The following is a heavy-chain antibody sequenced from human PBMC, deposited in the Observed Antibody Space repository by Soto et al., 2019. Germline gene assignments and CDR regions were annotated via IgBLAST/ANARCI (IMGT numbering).Heavy chain of an antibody. V-gene: IGHV4-31*03. CDR1: GGSISSGGYY. Sequence: SETLSLTCTVSGGSISSGGYYWSWIRQHPGKGLEWIGYIYYSGSTYYNPSLKSRVTISVDTSKNQFSLKLSSVTAADTAVYYCARGTRGSYYFDYWGQGTLVTVSS. J-gene: IGHJ4*02. D-gene: IGHD3-10*01. CDR2: IYYSGST. CDR3: ARGTRGSYYFDY.